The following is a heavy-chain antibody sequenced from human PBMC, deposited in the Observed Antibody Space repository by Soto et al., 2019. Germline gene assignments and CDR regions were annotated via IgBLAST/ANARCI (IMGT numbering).Heavy chain of an antibody. CDR1: GGIFTNNA. CDR2: VIPLFDTA. V-gene: IGHV1-69*01. J-gene: IGHJ6*04. D-gene: IGHD1-1*01. Sequence: QVQVVQSGAEVKKPGSSVKVSCKVSGGIFTNNAISWVRQAPGQGLEWLGGVIPLFDTAYYEQIFRGRLGIHADGETTTASLGLSALTSTDQVVYFCATAGPHAGYNFYPGMHVWGKGPTVTVPA. CDR3: ATAGPHAGYNFYPGMHV.